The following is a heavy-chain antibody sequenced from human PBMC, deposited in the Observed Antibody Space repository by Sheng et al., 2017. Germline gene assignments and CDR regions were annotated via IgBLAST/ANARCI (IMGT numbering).Heavy chain of an antibody. Sequence: QVHLVESGGGVVQPGMSLRLSRATSGFFLGGYGMNWVRQAPGKGPEWVAVVWYDGRKKYYADSVRGRFTISRDDSKNTVDLQMNSLRVEDTAVYYCARDLGGCDSNMCSYYFDSWGQGT. V-gene: IGHV3-33*08. D-gene: IGHD4-4*01. J-gene: IGHJ4*02. CDR2: VWYDGRKK. CDR1: GFFLGGYG. CDR3: ARDLGGCDSNMCSYYFDS.